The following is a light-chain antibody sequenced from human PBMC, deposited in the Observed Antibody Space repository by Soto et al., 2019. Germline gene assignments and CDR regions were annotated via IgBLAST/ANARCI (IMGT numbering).Light chain of an antibody. J-gene: IGLJ1*01. CDR1: SSDVGAYNY. Sequence: QSALTQPASVSGSPGQSITISCTGTSSDVGAYNYVSWYQHHPGKVPKLLIYEVTNRPSGVSDRFSGSKSGNTASLTISGLQAEDEADYYCSSKRDSSTLFLFGTGTKVAVL. V-gene: IGLV2-14*01. CDR3: SSKRDSSTLFL. CDR2: EVT.